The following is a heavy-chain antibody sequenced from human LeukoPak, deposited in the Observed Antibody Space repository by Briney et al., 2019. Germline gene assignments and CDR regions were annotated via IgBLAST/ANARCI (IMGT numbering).Heavy chain of an antibody. CDR3: ARDFYGYYYGSGSYSLFDY. Sequence: GGSLRLSCAASGFTFSSHWMSWVRQAPGKGLEWVANIKQDGSEKYYVDSVKGRFTISRDNAKNSLYLQMNSLRAEDTAVYYCARDFYGYYYGSGSYSLFDYWGQGTLVTVSS. J-gene: IGHJ4*02. CDR2: IKQDGSEK. V-gene: IGHV3-7*01. CDR1: GFTFSSHW. D-gene: IGHD3-10*01.